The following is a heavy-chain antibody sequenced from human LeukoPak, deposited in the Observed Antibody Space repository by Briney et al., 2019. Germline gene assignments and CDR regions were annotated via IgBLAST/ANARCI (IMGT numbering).Heavy chain of an antibody. CDR3: ARGFDSSGYPDY. J-gene: IGHJ4*02. Sequence: SETLSLTCTVSGGSISSYYWSWIRQPPGKGLEWIGYIYYSGSTSYNPSLKSRVTISVDTSKNQFSLKVTSVTAADTAVYYCARGFDSSGYPDYWGQGTLVTVSS. V-gene: IGHV4-59*01. CDR1: GGSISSYY. CDR2: IYYSGST. D-gene: IGHD3-22*01.